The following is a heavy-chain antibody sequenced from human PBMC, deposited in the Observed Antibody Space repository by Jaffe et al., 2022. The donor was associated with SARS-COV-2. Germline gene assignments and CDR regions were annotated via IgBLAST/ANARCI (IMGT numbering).Heavy chain of an antibody. CDR3: ARGHNYCSSTSCYPYYFDY. D-gene: IGHD2-2*01. Sequence: QVQLVQSGAEVKNPGASVKVSCKASGYTFTSDGISWVRQAPGQGLEWMGWISGYNDNTKYAHKFQGRVTMTTDTSTTTAYMELRSLRSDDTAVYYCARGHNYCSSTSCYPYYFDYWGQGTLVTVSS. V-gene: IGHV1-18*01. CDR2: ISGYNDNT. CDR1: GYTFTSDG. J-gene: IGHJ4*02.